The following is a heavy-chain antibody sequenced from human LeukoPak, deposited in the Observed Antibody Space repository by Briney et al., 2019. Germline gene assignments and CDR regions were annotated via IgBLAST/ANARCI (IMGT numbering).Heavy chain of an antibody. CDR3: ARATYYYDSSGYYSRGFLAFDI. J-gene: IGHJ3*02. Sequence: SETLSLTCTVSGGSISSYYWSWLRQPPGKGLEGIVYIYYSGRPNYNPSLNSRVTISVDTPKIQFSLKLSSVTAADTAGYYCARATYYYDSSGYYSRGFLAFDIWGQGTMVTVSS. D-gene: IGHD3-22*01. CDR2: IYYSGRP. CDR1: GGSISSYY. V-gene: IGHV4-59*01.